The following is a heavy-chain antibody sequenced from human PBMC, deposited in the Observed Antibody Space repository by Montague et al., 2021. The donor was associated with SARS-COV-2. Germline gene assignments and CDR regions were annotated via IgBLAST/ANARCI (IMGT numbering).Heavy chain of an antibody. V-gene: IGHV4-39*01. Sequence: SETLSLTCAVSGGSISSSSYYWGWIRQPPGKGLEWIGSINYSGSTYYNPYLKSRVSISVDTSKNQFSLKLSSVTAADTAVYYCARLWDTVYYYYGMDVWGQGTTVTVSS. D-gene: IGHD1-26*01. J-gene: IGHJ6*02. CDR3: ARLWDTVYYYYGMDV. CDR1: GGSISSSSYY. CDR2: INYSGST.